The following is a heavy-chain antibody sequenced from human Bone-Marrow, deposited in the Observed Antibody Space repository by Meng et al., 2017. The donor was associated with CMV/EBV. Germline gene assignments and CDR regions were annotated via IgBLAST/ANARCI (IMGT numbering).Heavy chain of an antibody. J-gene: IGHJ4*02. V-gene: IGHV1-69*10. D-gene: IGHD6-6*01. CDR3: ARDGGYSSSSSPGFDY. CDR2: IIPILGIA. CDR1: GGTFSSYA. Sequence: SVKVSCKASGGTFSSYAISWVRQAPGQGLEWRGGIIPILGIANYAQKFQGRVTITADKSTSTAHMELSSLRSEDTAGYYCARDGGYSSSSSPGFDYWGQGTLVTVSS.